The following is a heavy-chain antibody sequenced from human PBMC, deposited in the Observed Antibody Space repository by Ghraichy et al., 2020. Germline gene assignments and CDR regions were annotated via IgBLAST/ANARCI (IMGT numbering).Heavy chain of an antibody. CDR1: GFTFSAFA. J-gene: IGHJ4*02. D-gene: IGHD3-3*01. V-gene: IGHV3-23*01. Sequence: WGSLRLSCAASGFTFSAFAMTWVRQAPGKGLEWVSGVGSGGVGTYYADSVNGRFTISRDNSKNTVYLQMNSLRADDTAVYYCARDYNTESDFGKKSDYWGQGTLVTVSS. CDR2: VGSGGVGT. CDR3: ARDYNTESDFGKKSDY.